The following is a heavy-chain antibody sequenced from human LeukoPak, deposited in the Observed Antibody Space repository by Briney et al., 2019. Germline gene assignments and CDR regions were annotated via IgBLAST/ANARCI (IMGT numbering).Heavy chain of an antibody. J-gene: IGHJ4*02. Sequence: ASVKVSCKASGHTFTAYYLHWVRQAPGQGLEWMGWMNPNSGDTNYAQKFQGRVTMTRDTSITTAYMELSGLTSDDTAVYYCARDRMGDCATTSCYLAFWGQGALVTVSS. CDR2: MNPNSGDT. CDR3: ARDRMGDCATTSCYLAF. D-gene: IGHD2-2*01. V-gene: IGHV1-2*02. CDR1: GHTFTAYY.